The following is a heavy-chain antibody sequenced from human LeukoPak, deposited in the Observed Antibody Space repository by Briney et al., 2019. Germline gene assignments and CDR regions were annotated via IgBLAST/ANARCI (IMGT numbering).Heavy chain of an antibody. D-gene: IGHD1-26*01. V-gene: IGHV4-59*12. CDR1: GGSIPSYY. CDR2: VYYSGST. Sequence: KPSETLSLTCSVSGGSIPSYYWSWIRQPPGKGLQWIGYVYYSGSTNYNPSLKSRVTISIDTSKNQFSLKLSSVTAADTAVYYCARASGSYLDWGQGTLVTVSS. CDR3: ARASGSYLD. J-gene: IGHJ4*02.